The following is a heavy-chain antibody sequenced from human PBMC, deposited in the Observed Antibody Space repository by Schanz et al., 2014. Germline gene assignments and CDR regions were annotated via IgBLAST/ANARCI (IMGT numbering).Heavy chain of an antibody. J-gene: IGHJ4*02. CDR2: ISGYNGDT. CDR1: GYTFTTYY. D-gene: IGHD3-10*01. V-gene: IGHV1-18*04. Sequence: QVQLVQSGAEVKKPGASVKVSCEASGYTFTTYYIHWVRQAPGQGLEWMGWISGYNGDTNYAPKFQDRVTMTTDTSTGITSLELRNLKSDDTAVYYCARDRVSFVRGPLGVDWGQGTQVIVSS. CDR3: ARDRVSFVRGPLGVD.